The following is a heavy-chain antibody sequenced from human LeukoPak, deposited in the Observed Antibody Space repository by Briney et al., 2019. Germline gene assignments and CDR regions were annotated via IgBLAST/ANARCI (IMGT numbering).Heavy chain of an antibody. CDR2: ISSSSSYI. V-gene: IGHV3-21*01. CDR1: GFTFSSYS. D-gene: IGHD3-10*01. J-gene: IGHJ4*02. Sequence: GGSLRLSCAASGFTFSSYSMNWVRQAPGKGLEWVSSISSSSSYIYYADSVKGRFTISRDNAKNSLFLQMNNLRAEDTAVYYCSGLSAMLRGPEAFYYFEYWGQGILVTVSS. CDR3: SGLSAMLRGPEAFYYFEY.